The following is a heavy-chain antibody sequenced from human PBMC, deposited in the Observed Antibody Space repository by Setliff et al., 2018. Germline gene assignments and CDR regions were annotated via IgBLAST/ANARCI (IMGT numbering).Heavy chain of an antibody. CDR2: IGVYTGHT. J-gene: IGHJ3*02. V-gene: IGHV1-18*04. CDR3: AISSLSICSGGSCPNAFDI. D-gene: IGHD2-15*01. Sequence: ASVKVSCKASGYTFAESIVSWVRQAPGQGLEWMGWIGVYTGHTSFAQKFEDRVSMSTDKSTNMAYMELRGLRFDDTAIYYCAISSLSICSGGSCPNAFDIWGQETRVTVSS. CDR1: GYTFAESI.